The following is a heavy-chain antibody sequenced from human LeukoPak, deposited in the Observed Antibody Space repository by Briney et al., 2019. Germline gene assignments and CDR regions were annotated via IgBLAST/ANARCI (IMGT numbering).Heavy chain of an antibody. Sequence: GGSLRLSFAASGFTFSSYAMSWVRQPPGKGLEWVSAISSSGGSTYYADSVKGRFTISRDNAKNSLYLQMNSLRAEDTAVYYWAREYCTNGVCLYYFDYWGQGTLVTVSS. CDR2: ISSSGGST. CDR3: AREYCTNGVCLYYFDY. J-gene: IGHJ4*02. D-gene: IGHD2-8*01. CDR1: GFTFSSYA. V-gene: IGHV3-23*01.